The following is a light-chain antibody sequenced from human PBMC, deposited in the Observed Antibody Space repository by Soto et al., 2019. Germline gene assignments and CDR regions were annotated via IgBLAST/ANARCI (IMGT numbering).Light chain of an antibody. J-gene: IGKJ5*01. Sequence: DIQMTQSPSTLSASVGDRVTITCRASQSISSWLAWYQQKPGKAPKLLIYKASTLESGVPSRFSGSGSGTEFTLTISSLQPDDFATYYCQQYNSYPSPFGQGSRV. CDR1: QSISSW. CDR3: QQYNSYPSP. CDR2: KAS. V-gene: IGKV1-5*03.